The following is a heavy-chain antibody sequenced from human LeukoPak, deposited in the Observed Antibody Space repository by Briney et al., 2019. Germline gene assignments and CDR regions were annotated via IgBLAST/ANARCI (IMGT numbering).Heavy chain of an antibody. D-gene: IGHD3-3*01. CDR2: IYHSGST. J-gene: IGHJ4*02. CDR3: ARGGSGYYPYFDY. Sequence: SETLSLTCAVSGVSTSSGGYSWSWIRQPPGKGLEWIGYIYHSGSTYYNPSLKSRVTISVDRSKNQFSLKLSSVTAADTAVYYCARGGSGYYPYFDYWGQGTLVTVSS. V-gene: IGHV4-30-2*01. CDR1: GVSTSSGGYS.